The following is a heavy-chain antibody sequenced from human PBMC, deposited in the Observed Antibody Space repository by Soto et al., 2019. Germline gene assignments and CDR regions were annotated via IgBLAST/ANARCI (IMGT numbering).Heavy chain of an antibody. Sequence: SETLSLTCTVSGGSISSSSYYWGWIRQPPGKGLEWIGSIYYSGNTNSNPSLKSRVTISVDASKNQFSLKLRSVTAADTAVYYCGGSYSSSLKIDYWGQGTLVTVSS. D-gene: IGHD6-6*01. J-gene: IGHJ4*02. CDR1: GGSISSSSYY. CDR3: GGSYSSSLKIDY. V-gene: IGHV4-39*01. CDR2: IYYSGNT.